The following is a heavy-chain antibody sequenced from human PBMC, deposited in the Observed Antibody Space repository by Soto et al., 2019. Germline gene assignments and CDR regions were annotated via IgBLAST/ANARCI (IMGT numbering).Heavy chain of an antibody. Sequence: GGSLRLSCAASGFTFSSYSMNWVRQAPGKGLEWVSSISSSSSYIYYADSVRGRFTISRDNAKNSLYLQMNSLRAEDTAVYYCARDLGRTGTPRALIYDYWGQGTLVTVS. CDR2: ISSSSSYI. CDR3: ARDLGRTGTPRALIYDY. D-gene: IGHD1-1*01. CDR1: GFTFSSYS. J-gene: IGHJ4*02. V-gene: IGHV3-21*01.